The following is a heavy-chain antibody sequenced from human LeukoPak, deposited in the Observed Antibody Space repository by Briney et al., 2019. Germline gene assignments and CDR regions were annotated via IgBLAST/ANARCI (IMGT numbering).Heavy chain of an antibody. D-gene: IGHD6-6*01. CDR2: ISGSGGIT. J-gene: IGHJ4*02. CDR3: AKHYSSSSRGYFDY. V-gene: IGHV3-23*01. Sequence: GGSLRLSCAASGFTFSSYGMSWVRQAPGKGLEWVSAISGSGGITYYGDSVKGRYTISRDNSKNTLYLQMNSLRAEDTALYYCAKHYSSSSRGYFDYWGQGTLVTVSS. CDR1: GFTFSSYG.